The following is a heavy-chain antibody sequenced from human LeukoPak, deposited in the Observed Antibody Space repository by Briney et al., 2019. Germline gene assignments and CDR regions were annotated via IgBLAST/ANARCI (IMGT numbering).Heavy chain of an antibody. CDR1: GFTFSNYW. D-gene: IGHD2-21*02. Sequence: GWSLRLSCAASGFTFSNYWMSWVRQAPGKGLEWVADIKKDGTQKYYVDSVEGRFTISRDNAKNSLYLQMNSLRVEDTAVYYCARDCGSDCVQAFDIWGQGTMVIV. CDR3: ARDCGSDCVQAFDI. J-gene: IGHJ3*02. V-gene: IGHV3-7*05. CDR2: IKKDGTQK.